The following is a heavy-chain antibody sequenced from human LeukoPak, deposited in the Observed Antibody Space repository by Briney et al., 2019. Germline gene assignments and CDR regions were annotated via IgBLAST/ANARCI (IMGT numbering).Heavy chain of an antibody. J-gene: IGHJ4*02. CDR3: AWWGYDFWSGYTY. V-gene: IGHV5-51*03. CDR1: GYSFTSYW. D-gene: IGHD3-3*01. CDR2: IYPGDSDT. Sequence: GEPLKISCKRSGYSFTSYWIGWVRQMPGKGLKWMGIIYPGDSDTTYNPSFQAQVTISADKSISPAYLQWDSLEASDTAMYYCAWWGYDFWSGYTYWGQGTLVTVSS.